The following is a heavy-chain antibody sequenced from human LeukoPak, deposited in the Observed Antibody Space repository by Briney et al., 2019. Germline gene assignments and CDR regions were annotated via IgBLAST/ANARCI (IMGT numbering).Heavy chain of an antibody. D-gene: IGHD6-13*01. Sequence: SVKVSCKASGGTFSSYAISWVRQAPGQGLEWMGRIIPILGIANYAQKFQGRVTITADKSTSTAYMELSSLRSEDTAVYYCARTVHSSSWYEEWGQGTLVTVSS. CDR1: GGTFSSYA. CDR2: IIPILGIA. CDR3: ARTVHSSSWYEE. J-gene: IGHJ4*02. V-gene: IGHV1-69*04.